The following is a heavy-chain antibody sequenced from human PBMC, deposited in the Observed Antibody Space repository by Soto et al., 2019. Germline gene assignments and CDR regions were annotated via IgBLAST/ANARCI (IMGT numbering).Heavy chain of an antibody. Sequence: GESLKISCAASGFTFSSYGMHWVRQAPGKGLEWVAVISYDGSNKYYADSVKGRFTISRDNSKNTLYLQMNSLRAEDTAVYYCAKSGRQQLANSYYFDYWGQGTLVTVSS. CDR1: GFTFSSYG. CDR3: AKSGRQQLANSYYFDY. D-gene: IGHD6-13*01. V-gene: IGHV3-30*18. J-gene: IGHJ4*02. CDR2: ISYDGSNK.